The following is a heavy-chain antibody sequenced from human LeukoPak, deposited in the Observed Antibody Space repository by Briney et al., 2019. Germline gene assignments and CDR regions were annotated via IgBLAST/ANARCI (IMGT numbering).Heavy chain of an antibody. V-gene: IGHV4-34*01. D-gene: IGHD2-2*01. Sequence: PSETLSLACAVYGGSFSGYYWSWIRQPPGKGLEWIGEINHSGSTNYNPSLKSRVTISVDTSKNQFSLKLSSVTAADTAVYYCARRPGYCSSTSCYARFDYWGQGTLVTVSS. CDR3: ARRPGYCSSTSCYARFDY. J-gene: IGHJ4*02. CDR1: GGSFSGYY. CDR2: INHSGST.